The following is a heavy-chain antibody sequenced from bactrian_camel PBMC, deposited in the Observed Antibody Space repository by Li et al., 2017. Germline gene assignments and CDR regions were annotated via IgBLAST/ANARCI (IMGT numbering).Heavy chain of an antibody. Sequence: DVQLVESGGGLVQPGGSLRLSCAAPSGFRPDCMGWFRQAPGKEREGIVAIYLTDGKTYYGDSVKGRFTVSRESGKKKVTLQMNSLQPADTAMYYCAARGPYCYTKLSVADFTYWGQGTQVTVS. D-gene: IGHD2*01. CDR2: IYLTDGKT. V-gene: IGHV3S40*01. CDR1: SGFRPDC. J-gene: IGHJ6*01. CDR3: AARGPYCYTKLSVADFTY.